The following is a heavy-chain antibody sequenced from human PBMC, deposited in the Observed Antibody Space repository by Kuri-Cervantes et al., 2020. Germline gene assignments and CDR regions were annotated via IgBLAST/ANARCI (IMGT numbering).Heavy chain of an antibody. CDR2: IYPGDSDT. V-gene: IGHV5-51*01. D-gene: IGHD3-10*01. CDR1: GYAFSTNW. CDR3: ARHPTRGPRDWFDP. Sequence: GESLKISCKGSGYAFSTNWIGWVRQMPGKGLEWMGIIYPGDSDTRYSPSFQGQVTISADKSISTAYLQWSSLKASDTAMYYCARHPTRGPRDWFDPWGQGTLVTVSS. J-gene: IGHJ5*02.